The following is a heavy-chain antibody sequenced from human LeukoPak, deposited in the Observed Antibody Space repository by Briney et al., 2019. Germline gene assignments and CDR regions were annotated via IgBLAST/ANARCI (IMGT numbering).Heavy chain of an antibody. CDR3: AKDDCSTSSCSIDY. D-gene: IGHD2-2*01. V-gene: IGHV3-9*03. Sequence: GGSLRLSCAASGFTFDDYGMTWVRQAPGKGLEWVSGISWNSGSIGYAGSVKGRFTISRDNAKNSLYLQMNSLRAEDMALYYCAKDDCSTSSCSIDYWGQGTLVTVSS. CDR1: GFTFDDYG. CDR2: ISWNSGSI. J-gene: IGHJ4*02.